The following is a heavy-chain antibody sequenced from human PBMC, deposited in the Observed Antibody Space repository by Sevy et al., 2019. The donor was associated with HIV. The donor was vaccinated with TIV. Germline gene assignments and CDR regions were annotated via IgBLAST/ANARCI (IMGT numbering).Heavy chain of an antibody. CDR3: ARVFSSYYFDY. Sequence: GGSLRLSCAASRFNFSNYAMHWVRQAPGKGLEWVALILHDGSNEHYADSVKGRFTISRDNSKNTVFLQLNSLRPEDTAVYYCARVFSSYYFDYWGQGTLVTVSS. CDR2: ILHDGSNE. V-gene: IGHV3-30*04. J-gene: IGHJ4*02. CDR1: RFNFSNYA.